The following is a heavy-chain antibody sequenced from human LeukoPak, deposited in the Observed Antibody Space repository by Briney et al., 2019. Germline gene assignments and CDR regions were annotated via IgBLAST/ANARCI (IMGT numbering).Heavy chain of an antibody. J-gene: IGHJ4*02. Sequence: ASVKVSCKASGGTFSSYAISWVRQAPGQGLEWMGRIIPILGIANYAQKFQGRVTITADKSTSTAYMELSSLRSEDTAVYYCARDRDCSGGSCYLFDYWGQGTLVTVSS. V-gene: IGHV1-69*04. CDR3: ARDRDCSGGSCYLFDY. D-gene: IGHD2-15*01. CDR1: GGTFSSYA. CDR2: IIPILGIA.